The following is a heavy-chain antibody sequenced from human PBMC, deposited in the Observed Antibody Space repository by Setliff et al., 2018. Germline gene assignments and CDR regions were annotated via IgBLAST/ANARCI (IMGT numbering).Heavy chain of an antibody. J-gene: IGHJ4*02. CDR1: GFTFSTYR. CDR2: IWDDGVKK. Sequence: PGGSLRLSCAASGFTFSTYRMHWVRQAPGKGLEWVAVIWDDGVKKYHADSVKGRFTISRDNSKNTLYLQMNSLRPEDTAVYYCARDQGSYGYRAFDFWGQGTLVTVSS. V-gene: IGHV3-33*08. CDR3: ARDQGSYGYRAFDF. D-gene: IGHD5-18*01.